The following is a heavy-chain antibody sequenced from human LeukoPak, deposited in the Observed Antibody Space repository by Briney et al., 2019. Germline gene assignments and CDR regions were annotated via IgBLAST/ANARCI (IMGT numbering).Heavy chain of an antibody. CDR3: ARHASPYSSNYYFDY. V-gene: IGHV5-51*01. J-gene: IGHJ4*02. D-gene: IGHD6-13*01. CDR1: GYSFLSHW. CDR2: IYPGDSDT. Sequence: GESLKISCKGSGYSFLSHWIGWVRQMPGKGLQWMGIIYPGDSDTRYNPSFQGQVTISADKSISTAYLQWSSLKASDTAMYYCARHASPYSSNYYFDYWGQGALVTVSS.